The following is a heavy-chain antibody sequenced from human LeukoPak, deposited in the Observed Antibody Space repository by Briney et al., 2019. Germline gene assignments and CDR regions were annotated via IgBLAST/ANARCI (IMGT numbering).Heavy chain of an antibody. D-gene: IGHD4-17*01. CDR3: AKDPNGDYLGAFGF. V-gene: IGHV3-23*01. Sequence: GGSLRLSCAGSGFTFINYAMIWVRQAPGKGLEYVSAITGSGAGTYYADSVKGRFTISRDNSKSTLYLQMNSLRAEDTAVYYCAKDPNGDYLGAFGFWGRGTMVTVSS. CDR2: ITGSGAGT. J-gene: IGHJ3*01. CDR1: GFTFINYA.